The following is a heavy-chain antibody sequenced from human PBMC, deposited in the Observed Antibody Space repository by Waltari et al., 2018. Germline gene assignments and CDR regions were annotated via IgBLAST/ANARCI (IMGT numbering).Heavy chain of an antibody. D-gene: IGHD6-13*01. CDR2: IYYIGST. CDR1: GGSISSSSYY. V-gene: IGHV4-39*01. CDR3: ARQGQQLVLWYFDY. J-gene: IGHJ4*02. Sequence: QLQLQESGPGLVKPSETLSLTCTVSGGSISSSSYYWGWIRQPPGKGLEWIGSIYYIGSTYYTPSLKSRVTISVDTSKNQFSLKLSSVTAADTAVYYCARQGQQLVLWYFDYWGQGTLVTVSS.